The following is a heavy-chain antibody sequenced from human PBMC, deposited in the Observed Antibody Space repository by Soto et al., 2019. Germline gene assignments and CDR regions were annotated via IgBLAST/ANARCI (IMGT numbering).Heavy chain of an antibody. V-gene: IGHV4-31*03. D-gene: IGHD4-17*01. CDR2: IYYSVST. CDR3: ARGGPHYGPNWYFDL. Sequence: QVQLQESGPGLVKPSQTLSLTCTVSGGSISSGGYYWSWIRQHPGKGLEWIGYIYYSVSTYYNPSLKSRVTRPGDTSKNQFSLKLSSVTAAVTAVYYCARGGPHYGPNWYFDLWGRGTLVTVSS. CDR1: GGSISSGGYY. J-gene: IGHJ2*01.